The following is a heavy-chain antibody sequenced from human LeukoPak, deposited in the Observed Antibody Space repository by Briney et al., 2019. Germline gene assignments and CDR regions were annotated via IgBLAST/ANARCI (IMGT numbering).Heavy chain of an antibody. CDR3: GELGITMTGGA. V-gene: IGHV3-30*04. CDR2: ISYDGSNK. Sequence: GGSLRLSCAASGFTFSSYAMHWVRQAPGKGLEWVAVISYDGSNKYYADSVKGRFTISRDNSKNTLYLQMNSLRAEDTAVYYCGELGITMTGGAWGKGTTVTISS. J-gene: IGHJ6*04. CDR1: GFTFSSYA. D-gene: IGHD3-10*02.